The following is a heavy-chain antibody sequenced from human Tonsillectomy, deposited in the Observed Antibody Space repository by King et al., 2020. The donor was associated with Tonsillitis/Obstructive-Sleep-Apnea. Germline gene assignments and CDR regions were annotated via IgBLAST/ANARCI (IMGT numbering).Heavy chain of an antibody. D-gene: IGHD1-1*01. CDR2: IYHSGST. CDR1: GGSISSYY. CDR3: ARRLATGTPENWFDP. Sequence: VQLQESGPGLVRPSETLSLICTVSGGSISSYYWSWIRQPPGKGLVWIGCIYHSGSTNYNPSLKSRLTLSIDTSKNQFSLKLSSVTAADTAVYYCARRLATGTPENWFDPWGQGTLVTVSS. V-gene: IGHV4-59*08. J-gene: IGHJ5*02.